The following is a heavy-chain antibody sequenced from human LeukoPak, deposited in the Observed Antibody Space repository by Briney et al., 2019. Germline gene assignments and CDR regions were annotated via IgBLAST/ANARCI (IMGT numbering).Heavy chain of an antibody. CDR2: IWYDGSNK. D-gene: IGHD6-13*01. CDR1: GVTFSSYG. V-gene: IGHV3-33*01. CDR3: ARSIRSRRIPGIAAAGMGY. Sequence: GGSLRLSCAASGVTFSSYGMHWVRQAPGKGLEWVAVIWYDGSNKYYADSVKGRFTISRDNSKNTLYLQMNSLRAEDTAVYYCARSIRSRRIPGIAAAGMGYWGQGTLVTVSS. J-gene: IGHJ4*02.